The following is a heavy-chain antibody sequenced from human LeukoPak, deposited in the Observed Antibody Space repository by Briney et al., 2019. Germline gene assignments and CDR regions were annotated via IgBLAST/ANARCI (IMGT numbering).Heavy chain of an antibody. CDR3: ARTDYSNTNWFDP. CDR2: IHNSGST. Sequence: PSETLSLTCTVSGGSLSTYYWSWIRQPPGKGPEWIGYIHNSGSTHYTFSLKSRVTMSLDTSKNQFSLKLTSVTAADTAVYYCARTDYSNTNWFDPWGQGTLVTVSS. D-gene: IGHD4-11*01. V-gene: IGHV4-59*12. J-gene: IGHJ5*02. CDR1: GGSLSTYY.